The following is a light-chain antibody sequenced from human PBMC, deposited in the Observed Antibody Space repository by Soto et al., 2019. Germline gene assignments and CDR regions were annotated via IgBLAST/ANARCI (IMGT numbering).Light chain of an antibody. CDR2: GTY. Sequence: AIQMTQSPTSLSTSVGDRVTITCRACQGIRNDLAWYQQKPGKAPKVLIFGTYNLQSGVPSRFSGRGSDTEFSLTISSLQPEDSATYYCLQDYNYPLTFGQGTKVEI. CDR3: LQDYNYPLT. J-gene: IGKJ1*01. CDR1: QGIRND. V-gene: IGKV1-6*01.